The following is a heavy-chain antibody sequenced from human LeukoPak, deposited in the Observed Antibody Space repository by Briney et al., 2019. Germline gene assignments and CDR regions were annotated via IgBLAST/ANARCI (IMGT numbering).Heavy chain of an antibody. Sequence: PGGSLRLSCAASGFTFSSYAMSWVRQAPGKGLEWVAVIWHDGSKKYYAESVKGRFTISRDDSKSTLYLQMDSLRAEDTAVYYCARDFGVTNYQFDYWGQGTLVTVSS. CDR3: ARDFGVTNYQFDY. CDR1: GFTFSSYA. D-gene: IGHD3-3*01. J-gene: IGHJ4*02. V-gene: IGHV3-33*08. CDR2: IWHDGSKK.